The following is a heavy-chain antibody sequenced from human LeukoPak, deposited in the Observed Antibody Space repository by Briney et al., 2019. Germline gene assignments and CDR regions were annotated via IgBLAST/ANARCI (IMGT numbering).Heavy chain of an antibody. D-gene: IGHD7-27*01. CDR3: ARLHWGSGGSGSFDY. CDR1: GGSIRSSGYY. CDR2: IYYTENT. J-gene: IGHJ4*02. Sequence: SETLSLTCTVSGGSIRSSGYYWGWIRQPPGKGLEWIGSIYYTENTYYNPSLKSRVTISVDTSKNHFSLKLSSVTAADAAVYYCARLHWGSGGSGSFDYLGQGTLVTVSS. V-gene: IGHV4-39*02.